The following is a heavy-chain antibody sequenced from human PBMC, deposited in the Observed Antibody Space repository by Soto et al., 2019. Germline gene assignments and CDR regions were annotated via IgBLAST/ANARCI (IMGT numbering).Heavy chain of an antibody. CDR2: ISGSGGST. J-gene: IGHJ6*03. Sequence: GGSLRLSCAASGFTFSSYAMSWVRQAPGKGLEWVSAISGSGGSTYYADSVKGRFTISRDNSKNTLYLQMNSLRAEDTAVYYCAKGVGIWEIPPYVLMDVWGKGTTVTVSS. CDR1: GFTFSSYA. CDR3: AKGVGIWEIPPYVLMDV. D-gene: IGHD1-26*01. V-gene: IGHV3-23*01.